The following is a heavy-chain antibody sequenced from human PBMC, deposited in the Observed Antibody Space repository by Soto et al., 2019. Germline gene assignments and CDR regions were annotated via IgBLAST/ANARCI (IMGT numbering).Heavy chain of an antibody. V-gene: IGHV4-4*02. CDR2: IYHSGSN. D-gene: IGHD2-2*01. Sequence: QVQLQESGPGLVKPSGTLSLTCAVSSGSISSSNWWSWVRQPPGKGLEWIGEIYHSGSNNYNPALKSRVTISVDKSKNQFSLKLSYVTAADTAVYYCARDLGYCSSTSCYRYYYYYMDVWGKGTTVTVSS. CDR1: SGSISSSNW. J-gene: IGHJ6*03. CDR3: ARDLGYCSSTSCYRYYYYYMDV.